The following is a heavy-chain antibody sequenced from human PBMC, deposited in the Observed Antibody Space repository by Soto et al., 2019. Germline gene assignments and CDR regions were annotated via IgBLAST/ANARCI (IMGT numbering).Heavy chain of an antibody. CDR1: GYTFTSYA. CDR2: INAGNGNT. J-gene: IGHJ4*02. Sequence: ASVKVSCKASGYTFTSYAMHWVRQAPGQRLEWMGWINAGNGNTKYAQKFQGRVTITRDMSTSTAYMELSSLRSEDTAVYYCAAAHYYDSSGPKFDYWGQGTLVTVPQ. CDR3: AAAHYYDSSGPKFDY. D-gene: IGHD3-22*01. V-gene: IGHV1-3*01.